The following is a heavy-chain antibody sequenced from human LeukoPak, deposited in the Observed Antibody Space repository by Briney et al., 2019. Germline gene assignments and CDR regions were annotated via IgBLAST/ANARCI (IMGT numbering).Heavy chain of an antibody. CDR3: ARDLFPAAMGGYYYYIDV. D-gene: IGHD2-2*01. CDR2: INTDGSTT. Sequence: PGGSLRLSCAASGLTFSSYWMHWVRQAPGKGLVWVSRINTDGSTTNYADSVKGRFTISRDNAKNSLYLQMNSLRAEDTAVYYCARDLFPAAMGGYYYYIDVWGKGTTVTVSS. CDR1: GLTFSSYW. J-gene: IGHJ6*03. V-gene: IGHV3-74*01.